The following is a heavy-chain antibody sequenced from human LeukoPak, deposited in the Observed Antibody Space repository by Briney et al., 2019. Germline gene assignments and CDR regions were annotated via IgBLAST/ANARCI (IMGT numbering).Heavy chain of an antibody. CDR2: ISSSGSTI. CDR3: ARDYEGSSSFDY. Sequence: GGSLRLSCAASGFTFSSYEMNWVRQAPGKGPEWVSYISSSGSTIYYADSVKGRFTISRDNAKNSLYLQMNSLRAEDTAVYYCARDYEGSSSFDYWGQGTLVTVSS. J-gene: IGHJ4*02. V-gene: IGHV3-48*03. D-gene: IGHD6-6*01. CDR1: GFTFSSYE.